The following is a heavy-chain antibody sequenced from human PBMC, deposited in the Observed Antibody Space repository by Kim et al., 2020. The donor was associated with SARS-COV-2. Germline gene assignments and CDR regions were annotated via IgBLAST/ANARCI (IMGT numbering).Heavy chain of an antibody. CDR3: ARHRFRGRGVPDAFDI. CDR2: INHGGST. J-gene: IGHJ3*02. CDR1: GGSFSGYY. V-gene: IGHV4-34*01. D-gene: IGHD3-10*01. Sequence: SETLSLTCAVYGGSFSGYYWSWIRQPPGKGLEWIGEINHGGSTNYNPSLKSRVTISVDTSKNQFSLKLSSVTAADTAVYYCARHRFRGRGVPDAFDIWGQGTMVTVSS.